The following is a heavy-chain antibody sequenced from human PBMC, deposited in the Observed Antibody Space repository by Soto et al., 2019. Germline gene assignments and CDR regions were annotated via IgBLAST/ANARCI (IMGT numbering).Heavy chain of an antibody. CDR1: GYIFTNND. V-gene: IGHV1-8*01. J-gene: IGHJ5*02. D-gene: IGHD3-16*01. Sequence: ASVKVSCKASGYIFTNNDVTGVRQATGQGLEWMGWMNHGSGDTGYAQKFQGRVTMTRDISIATAYMELSSLRSDDTDIYYCARMATFGSLNWFDPWGQGTLVTVSS. CDR3: ARMATFGSLNWFDP. CDR2: MNHGSGDT.